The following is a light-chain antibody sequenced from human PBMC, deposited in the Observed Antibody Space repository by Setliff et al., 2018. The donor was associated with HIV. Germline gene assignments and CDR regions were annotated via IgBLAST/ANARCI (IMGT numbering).Light chain of an antibody. CDR3: QSFDSSLNGYV. Sequence: QSVLPQPPSASGTPGQRVTISCSGSSSNIGSNYVYWYQQLPGTAPKLLIYRSNQRPSGVPDRFSGSKSGTSASLAISGLRSEDEADYYCQSFDSSLNGYVFGSGTKVTVL. J-gene: IGLJ1*01. V-gene: IGLV1-47*01. CDR1: SSNIGSNY. CDR2: RSN.